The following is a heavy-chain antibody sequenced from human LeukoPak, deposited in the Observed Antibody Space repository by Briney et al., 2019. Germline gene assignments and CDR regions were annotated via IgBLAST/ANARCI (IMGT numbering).Heavy chain of an antibody. CDR2: IRYDGSNK. D-gene: IGHD4-23*01. Sequence: GGSLRLSCAASGFTFSSYGMHWVRQAPGKGLEWVAFIRYDGSNKYYADSVKGRFTISRDNSKNTLYLQMNSLRAEDTAVYYCAKDLGYGGNNYYYYYYMDVWGKGTTVTVSS. CDR3: AKDLGYGGNNYYYYYYMDV. V-gene: IGHV3-30*02. J-gene: IGHJ6*03. CDR1: GFTFSSYG.